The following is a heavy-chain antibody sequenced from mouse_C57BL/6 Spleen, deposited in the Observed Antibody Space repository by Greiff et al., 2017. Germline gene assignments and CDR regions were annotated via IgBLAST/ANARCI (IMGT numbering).Heavy chain of an antibody. V-gene: IGHV1-55*01. CDR1: GYTFTSYW. Sequence: QVQLQQPGAELVKPGASVKMSCKASGYTFTSYWITWVKQRPGQGLEWIGDIYPGSGSTNYNEKFKSKATVTVDTSSSTAYMQLSSLTSEDSAVYYCARRGYDYDGAYWGQGTLVTVSA. J-gene: IGHJ3*01. D-gene: IGHD2-4*01. CDR3: ARRGYDYDGAY. CDR2: IYPGSGST.